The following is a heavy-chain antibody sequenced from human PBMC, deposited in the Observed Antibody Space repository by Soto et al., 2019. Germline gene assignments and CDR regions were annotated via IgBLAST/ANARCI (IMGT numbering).Heavy chain of an antibody. CDR1: VLTFSTSA. J-gene: IGHJ5*02. Sequence: PWWSLRLSCSASVLTFSTSAMHWFRQAPGKGLEWVAMISHDGSHEYYGDSVKGRFSVSRDNSHNILHLQMNSLRIEDTAVYFCARNTDHRLVRGWLDPWGQGTLVTVSS. D-gene: IGHD3-10*01. V-gene: IGHV3-30-3*01. CDR2: ISHDGSHE. CDR3: ARNTDHRLVRGWLDP.